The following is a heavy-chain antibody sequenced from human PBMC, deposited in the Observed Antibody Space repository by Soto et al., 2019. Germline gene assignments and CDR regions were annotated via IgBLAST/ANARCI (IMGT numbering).Heavy chain of an antibody. Sequence: EVQLVESGGGLVQPGGSLKLSCAASGFTSSGSAMHWVRQASGKGLEWVGRIRSKANSYATAYAASVKGRFTISRDDSKTSAYLQTNSLKTEDTAVYYCTPGSYGFSWGQGTLVTVSS. CDR2: IRSKANSYAT. D-gene: IGHD5-18*01. CDR1: GFTSSGSA. V-gene: IGHV3-73*02. CDR3: TPGSYGFS. J-gene: IGHJ4*02.